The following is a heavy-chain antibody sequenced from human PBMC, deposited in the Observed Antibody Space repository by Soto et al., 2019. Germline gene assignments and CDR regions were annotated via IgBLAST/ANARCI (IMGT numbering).Heavy chain of an antibody. CDR2: ISYDGSNK. CDR1: GFTFSNYG. CDR3: VKDRYPYCTTTKCSEGLDY. V-gene: IGHV3-30*18. J-gene: IGHJ4*02. D-gene: IGHD2-2*01. Sequence: QVQLVESGGGVVQPGGSLRLSCAASGFTFSNYGMHWVRQAPGKGLEWVSVISYDGSNKYYVDSVKGRLTISRDNARNTLYLQMNSLRAEDTAVYYCVKDRYPYCTTTKCSEGLDYWGQGTLVTVSA.